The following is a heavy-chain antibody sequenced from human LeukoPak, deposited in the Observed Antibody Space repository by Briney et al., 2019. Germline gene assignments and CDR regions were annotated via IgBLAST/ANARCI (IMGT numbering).Heavy chain of an antibody. V-gene: IGHV4-59*01. CDR3: ARVRGYRDGYNHPFDY. CDR1: GGSISSYY. Sequence: PSETLSLTCTVSGGSISSYYWSWIRQPPGKGLEWIGYIYYSVSTNYNPSLKSRVTISVDTSKNQFSLKLSSVTAADTAVYYCARVRGYRDGYNHPFDYWGQGTLVTVSS. CDR2: IYYSVST. J-gene: IGHJ4*02. D-gene: IGHD5-24*01.